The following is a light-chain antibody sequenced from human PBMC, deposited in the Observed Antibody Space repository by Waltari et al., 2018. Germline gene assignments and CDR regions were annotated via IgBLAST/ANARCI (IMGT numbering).Light chain of an antibody. CDR3: QKYERLPAT. J-gene: IGKJ1*01. Sequence: SCRASQSVGRSLVWYQQKPGQAPRLLIYGASSRVTGIPDRFSGSGSGTDFSLTISRLEPEDFAIYYCQKYERLPATFGQGTKVGIK. V-gene: IGKV3-20*01. CDR2: GAS. CDR1: QSVGRS.